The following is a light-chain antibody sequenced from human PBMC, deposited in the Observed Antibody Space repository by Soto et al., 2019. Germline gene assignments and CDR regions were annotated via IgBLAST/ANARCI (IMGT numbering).Light chain of an antibody. Sequence: QAVLTQPPSVSAAPGQRVTISCSGSSSNIGNNYVSWYQQLPGTAPKLLIYENDKRPSGIPDRFSGSKSGTSATLGLTGLQTGHEADYYCGTWDSSLSAVVFGGGTKVTVL. J-gene: IGLJ2*01. CDR1: SSNIGNNY. CDR2: END. V-gene: IGLV1-51*02. CDR3: GTWDSSLSAVV.